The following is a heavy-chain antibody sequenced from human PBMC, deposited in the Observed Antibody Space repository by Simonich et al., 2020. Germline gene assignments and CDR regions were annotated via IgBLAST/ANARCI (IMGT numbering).Heavy chain of an antibody. CDR1: GGSFSGYY. J-gene: IGHJ3*02. D-gene: IGHD1-26*01. V-gene: IGHV4-34*01. CDR3: ARVGGPDAFVI. CDR2: INHSGST. Sequence: QVQLQQWGAGLLKPSETLSLTCAVYGGSFSGYYWSWIRQPPGKGLEWIGEINHSGSTTYNPSLKSRVTISVDTSKNQFSLKLSSVTAADTAVYYCARVGGPDAFVIWGQGTMVTVSS.